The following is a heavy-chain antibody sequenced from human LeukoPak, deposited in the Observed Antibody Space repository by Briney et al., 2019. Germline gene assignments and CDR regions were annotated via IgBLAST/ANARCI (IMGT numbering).Heavy chain of an antibody. CDR1: GITFSSHW. CDR2: IKQDGSEK. CDR3: ARDPAYYYGSGSYYVDY. Sequence: PGGSLRLSCAASGITFSSHWMTWVRQAAGKGLEWVANIKQDGSEKYYVDSVKGRFTISRDNAKNSLYLQMNSLRAEDTAVYYCARDPAYYYGSGSYYVDYWGQGALVTVSS. J-gene: IGHJ4*02. V-gene: IGHV3-7*01. D-gene: IGHD3-10*01.